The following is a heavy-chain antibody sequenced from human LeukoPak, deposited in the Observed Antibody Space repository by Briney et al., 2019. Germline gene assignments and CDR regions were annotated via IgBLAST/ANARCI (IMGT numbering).Heavy chain of an antibody. CDR1: RYSFTSYW. J-gene: IGHJ4*02. D-gene: IGHD3-10*01. CDR2: IYPGDSDT. CDR3: ARQSRDGSKTRGYYFDS. V-gene: IGHV5-51*01. Sequence: PGESLKISCKGSRYSFTSYWIVWVRQMPGKGLEWMGIIYPGDSDTRYSPSFQGQVTISADKSIDTVYLQWSSLKASDTATYYCARQSRDGSKTRGYYFDSWGQGTLVTVSS.